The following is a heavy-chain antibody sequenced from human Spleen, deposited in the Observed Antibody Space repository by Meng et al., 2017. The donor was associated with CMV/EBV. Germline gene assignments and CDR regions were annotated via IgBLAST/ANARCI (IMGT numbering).Heavy chain of an antibody. V-gene: IGHV3-23*01. Sequence: GESLKISCAASGFTFSSYAMSWVRQAPGKGLEWVSAISGSGGSTYYADSVKGRFTISRDNSKNTLYLQMNSLRAEDTALYYCASYYDLYYGMDVWGQGTTVTVSS. CDR1: GFTFSSYA. CDR3: ASYYDLYYGMDV. J-gene: IGHJ6*02. CDR2: ISGSGGST. D-gene: IGHD3-22*01.